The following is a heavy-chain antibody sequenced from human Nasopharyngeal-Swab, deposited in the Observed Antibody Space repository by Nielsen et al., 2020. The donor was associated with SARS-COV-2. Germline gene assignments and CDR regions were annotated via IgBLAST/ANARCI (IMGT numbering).Heavy chain of an antibody. CDR2: INNNTGNQ. CDR3: ARGRAIAVAGTWGYNWFDP. CDR1: GYTFTSYA. V-gene: IGHV7-4-1*02. D-gene: IGHD6-19*01. J-gene: IGHJ5*02. Sequence: ASVKVSCKASGYTFTSYAMNWVRQAPGQGLEWMGWINNNTGNQTYAQGFTGRFVFSLDTSVSTAYLQISSLKAEDTAVYYCARGRAIAVAGTWGYNWFDPWGQGTLVTVSS.